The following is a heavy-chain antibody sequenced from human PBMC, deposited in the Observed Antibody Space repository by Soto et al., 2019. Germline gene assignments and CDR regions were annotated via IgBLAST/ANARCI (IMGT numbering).Heavy chain of an antibody. V-gene: IGHV4-30-4*01. Sequence: QVQLQESGPGLVKPSQTLSLTCTVSGGSISSGDYYWSWIRQPPGKGLEWIGYIYYSGSTYYNPSLKSRVTISVNTSKNQFSLKLSSVTATDTAVYYCARQDSSVYYFDSWGQGTLVTVSS. CDR2: IYYSGST. J-gene: IGHJ4*02. CDR3: ARQDSSVYYFDS. CDR1: GGSISSGDYY. D-gene: IGHD6-19*01.